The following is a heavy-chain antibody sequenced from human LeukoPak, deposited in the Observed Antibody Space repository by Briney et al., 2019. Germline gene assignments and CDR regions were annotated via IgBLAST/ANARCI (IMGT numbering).Heavy chain of an antibody. CDR2: ISAYNGNT. CDR3: AGNLYYYDSSGTGAYYFDY. CDR1: GYTFTSYG. Sequence: GASVKVSCKASGYTFTSYGISWVRQAPGQGLEWMGWISAYNGNTNYAQKLQGRVTMTTDTSTSTAYMELRSLRSDDTAVYYCAGNLYYYDSSGTGAYYFDYWGQGTLVTASS. V-gene: IGHV1-18*01. J-gene: IGHJ4*02. D-gene: IGHD3-22*01.